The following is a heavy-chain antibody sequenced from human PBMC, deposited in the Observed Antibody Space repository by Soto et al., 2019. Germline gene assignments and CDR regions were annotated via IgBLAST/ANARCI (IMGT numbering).Heavy chain of an antibody. CDR2: IYWDDDK. CDR3: AHSVVAGLGYYFDY. CDR1: GFSLSSPRVA. D-gene: IGHD6-19*01. J-gene: IGHJ4*02. Sequence: QITLKESGPTLVKPTQTLTLTCTFSGFSLSSPRVAVGWIRQPPGKALEWLAIIYWDDDKSYSPFLKSRLTITKDTSKDHVVLTITNMDHVDTATYYCAHSVVAGLGYYFDYWGQGTLVTVSS. V-gene: IGHV2-5*02.